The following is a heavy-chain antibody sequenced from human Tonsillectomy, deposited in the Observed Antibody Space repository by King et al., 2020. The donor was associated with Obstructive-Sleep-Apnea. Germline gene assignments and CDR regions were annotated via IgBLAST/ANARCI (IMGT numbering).Heavy chain of an antibody. CDR1: GYSISSAYY. J-gene: IGHJ2*01. V-gene: IGHV4-38-2*02. CDR3: ARGYSGIWDASWYFDL. CDR2: IYHSGST. Sequence: QLQESGPGLVKPSETLSITCTVSGYSISSAYYWGWIRQPPGKGLEWIGSIYHSGSTYYNPSLKSRVTLSVDTSKNQFSLKLSSVTAADTAVYYCARGYSGIWDASWYFDLWGRGTLVTVSS. D-gene: IGHD6-13*01.